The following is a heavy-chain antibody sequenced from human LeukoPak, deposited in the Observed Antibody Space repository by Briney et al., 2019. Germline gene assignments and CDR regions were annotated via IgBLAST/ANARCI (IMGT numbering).Heavy chain of an antibody. CDR3: AKALSKLELTYFDY. V-gene: IGHV3-53*05. D-gene: IGHD1-7*01. CDR2: IYSGGST. CDR1: GFTVSSNY. J-gene: IGHJ4*02. Sequence: GGSLRLSCAASGFTVSSNYMSWVRQAPGKGLEWVSVIYSGGSTYYADSVKGRFTISRDNSKNTLYLQMNSLRAEDTAVYYCAKALSKLELTYFDYWGQGTLVTVSS.